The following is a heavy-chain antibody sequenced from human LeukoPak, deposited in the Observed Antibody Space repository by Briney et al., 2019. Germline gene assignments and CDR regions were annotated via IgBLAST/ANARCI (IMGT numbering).Heavy chain of an antibody. CDR3: AKEPTVVKIWRGGAFDY. Sequence: PGGSLRLSCAASGFTFSSYDLNWVRQAPGKGLECVSGISGSGGTTYYADSVRGRFTISRDTSENTLYLQMNSLRPEDTAVYYCAKEPTVVKIWRGGAFDYWGQGTLVTVSS. CDR2: ISGSGGTT. CDR1: GFTFSSYD. V-gene: IGHV3-23*01. D-gene: IGHD4-23*01. J-gene: IGHJ4*02.